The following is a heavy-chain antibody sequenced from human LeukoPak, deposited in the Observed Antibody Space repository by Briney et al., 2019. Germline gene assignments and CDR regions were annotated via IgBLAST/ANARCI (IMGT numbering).Heavy chain of an antibody. CDR2: IILILGIA. Sequence: SVKVSCKASGGTFSSYAISWVRQAPGQGLEWMGRIILILGIANYAQKFQGRVTITADKSTSTAYMELSSLRSEDTAVYYCARGFPRLYYFDYWGQGTLVTVSS. CDR1: GGTFSSYA. V-gene: IGHV1-69*04. J-gene: IGHJ4*02. CDR3: ARGFPRLYYFDY.